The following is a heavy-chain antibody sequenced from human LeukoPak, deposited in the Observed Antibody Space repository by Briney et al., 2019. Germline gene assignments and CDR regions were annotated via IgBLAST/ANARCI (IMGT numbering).Heavy chain of an antibody. J-gene: IGHJ4*02. Sequence: PGGSLRLSCAASGFTFSSYAVSWVRQAPGKGLEWVSVIYSGGSTYYADSVKGRFTISRHNSKNTVFLQMNSLRGEDTAVYFCARGYSSSSFFDYWGQGTLVTVSS. CDR2: IYSGGST. V-gene: IGHV3-53*04. CDR3: ARGYSSSSFFDY. CDR1: GFTFSSYA. D-gene: IGHD6-6*01.